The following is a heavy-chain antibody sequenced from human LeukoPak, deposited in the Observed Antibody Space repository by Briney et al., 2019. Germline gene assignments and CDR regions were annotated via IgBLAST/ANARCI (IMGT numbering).Heavy chain of an antibody. CDR2: TSSSNTTI. V-gene: IGHV3-48*04. Sequence: GGSLRLSCAASGFTFSSYSMNWVRQAPGKGLEWVSYTSSSNTTIYYADSVKGRFTISRDNAKNLLYLQMNSLRAEDTALYYCAKATMAGRGAFDIWGQGTMVTVSS. CDR3: AKATMAGRGAFDI. J-gene: IGHJ3*02. D-gene: IGHD6-19*01. CDR1: GFTFSSYS.